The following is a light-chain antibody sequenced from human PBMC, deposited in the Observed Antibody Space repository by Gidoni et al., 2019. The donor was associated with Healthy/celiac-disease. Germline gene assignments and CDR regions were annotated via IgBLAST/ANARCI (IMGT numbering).Light chain of an antibody. Sequence: QSALTQPASVSGSPGQSLTISCTGTSSDVGGYNYVSWYQHHPGTAPQLMIYDVSNRPSVVSNRFSGSKSGNTASLTISGLQAEDEADYYCSSYTSSSTLVFGGGTKLTVL. V-gene: IGLV2-14*03. CDR1: SSDVGGYNY. CDR3: SSYTSSSTLV. J-gene: IGLJ3*02. CDR2: DVS.